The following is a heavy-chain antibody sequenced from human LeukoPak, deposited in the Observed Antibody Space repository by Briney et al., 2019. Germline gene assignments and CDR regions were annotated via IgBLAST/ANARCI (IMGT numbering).Heavy chain of an antibody. J-gene: IGHJ4*02. Sequence: PSETLSLACTVSGGSISSYYWSWIRQPPGKGLEWIGYIYYSGTTNYNPSLKSRVTISVDTSKNQFSLKLSSVTAADTAVYYCARHRDKSVYYFDYWGQGTLVTVSS. CDR2: IYYSGTT. D-gene: IGHD2-21*02. CDR3: ARHRDKSVYYFDY. CDR1: GGSISSYY. V-gene: IGHV4-59*08.